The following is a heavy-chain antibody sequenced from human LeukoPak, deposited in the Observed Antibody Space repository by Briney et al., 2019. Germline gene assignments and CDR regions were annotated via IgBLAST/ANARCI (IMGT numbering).Heavy chain of an antibody. Sequence: GGSLRLSCAVSGFSLSDYYMTRIRQVPGKGLEWISYITATGSTTYYADSLKGRLTISRDTAKSFVYLQMNSLRVDDTAVYYCARRTIITPGGFDYWGQGTLVTVSS. D-gene: IGHD3-10*01. J-gene: IGHJ4*02. CDR2: ITATGSTT. CDR1: GFSLSDYY. CDR3: ARRTIITPGGFDY. V-gene: IGHV3-11*01.